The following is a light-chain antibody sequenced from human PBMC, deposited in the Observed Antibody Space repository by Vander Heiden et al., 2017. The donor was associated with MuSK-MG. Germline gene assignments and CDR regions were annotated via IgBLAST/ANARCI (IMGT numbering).Light chain of an antibody. CDR2: DAS. Sequence: EIVLTQSPATLSLSPGERGTLSCMASQSVSSYLAWYQQKPGQAPRLLIYDASNRATGIPARFSGSGSGTDFTLTISSLEPEDFAVYYCQQRTNWRITFGQGTRLEIK. J-gene: IGKJ5*01. CDR3: QQRTNWRIT. V-gene: IGKV3-11*01. CDR1: QSVSSY.